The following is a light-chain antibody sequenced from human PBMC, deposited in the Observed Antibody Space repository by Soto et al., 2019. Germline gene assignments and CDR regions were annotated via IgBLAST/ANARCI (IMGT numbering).Light chain of an antibody. V-gene: IGLV2-11*01. CDR1: SSDVGGYDA. CDR2: DVI. J-gene: IGLJ3*02. CDR3: CSYVRSYNWV. Sequence: QSALTQPRSVSGSPGQSVSISCSGTSSDVGGYDAVSWYQQHPGKAPKLIIYDVIKRPSGVPDRFSGSKSGNTASLTISGLQAEDDADYYCCSYVRSYNWVFGGRTKVTVL.